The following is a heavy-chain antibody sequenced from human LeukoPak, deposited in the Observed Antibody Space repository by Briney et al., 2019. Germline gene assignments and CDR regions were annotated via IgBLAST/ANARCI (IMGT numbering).Heavy chain of an antibody. CDR2: ISSNGGST. V-gene: IGHV3-64*01. J-gene: IGHJ4*02. CDR3: AKTRGYSSYYFDY. CDR1: GFTFSSYA. Sequence: GGSLRLSCAASGFTFSSYAMHWVRQAPGKGLEYVSAISSNGGSTYYANSLKGRFTISRDNSKNTLYLQMNSLRAEDTAVYYCAKTRGYSSYYFDYWGQGTLVTVSS. D-gene: IGHD5-18*01.